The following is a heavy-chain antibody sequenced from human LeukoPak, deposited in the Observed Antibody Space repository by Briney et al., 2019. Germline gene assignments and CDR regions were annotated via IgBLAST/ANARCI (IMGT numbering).Heavy chain of an antibody. V-gene: IGHV3-7*01. J-gene: IGHJ6*03. D-gene: IGHD5-18*01. Sequence: GGSLRLSCAASGFTFSSYWMSWVRQAPGKGLEWVANIEQDGSEKYSVDSVKGRFTISRDNAKNSLYLQMNSLRTEDTAVYYCARDVRGSVTSYFYYYMDVWGKGTTVTVSS. CDR2: IEQDGSEK. CDR1: GFTFSSYW. CDR3: ARDVRGSVTSYFYYYMDV.